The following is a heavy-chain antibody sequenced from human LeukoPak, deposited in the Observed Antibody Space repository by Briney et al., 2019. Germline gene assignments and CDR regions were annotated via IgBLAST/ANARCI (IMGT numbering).Heavy chain of an antibody. V-gene: IGHV3-53*01. CDR3: AKDLAPPGIAVAVHYYYGMDV. CDR2: IYSGGST. D-gene: IGHD6-19*01. CDR1: GFTVSSNY. Sequence: GSLRLSCAASGFTVSSNYMSWVRQAPGKGLEWVSVIYSGGSTYYADSVKGRFTISRDNSKNTLYLQMNSLRAEDTAVYYCAKDLAPPGIAVAVHYYYGMDVWGQGTTVTVSS. J-gene: IGHJ6*02.